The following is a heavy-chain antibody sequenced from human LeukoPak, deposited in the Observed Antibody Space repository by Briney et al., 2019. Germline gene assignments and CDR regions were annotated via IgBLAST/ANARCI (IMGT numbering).Heavy chain of an antibody. CDR1: GGTFSSFA. Sequence: SCKASGGTFSSFAISRVRQAPGKGLEWVSAISGSGGTTDYADSVKGRFTVSRNNSKNTLFLQMNSLRAEDTAVYYCARDRSGYYYFDYWGQGTLVTVSS. J-gene: IGHJ4*02. D-gene: IGHD3-22*01. CDR3: ARDRSGYYYFDY. V-gene: IGHV3-23*01. CDR2: ISGSGGTT.